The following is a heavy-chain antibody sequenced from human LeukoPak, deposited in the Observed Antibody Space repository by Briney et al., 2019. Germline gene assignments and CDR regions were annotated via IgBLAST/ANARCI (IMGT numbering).Heavy chain of an antibody. CDR1: GGSISSSNW. D-gene: IGHD4-17*01. CDR2: IYHSGST. V-gene: IGHV4-4*02. J-gene: IGHJ4*02. CDR3: ARMGEYYGSTIGEPIVDY. Sequence: PSGTLSLTCAVSGGSISSSNWWSWVRQPPGKGLEWIGEIYHSGSTNYNPSLKSRVTISVDKSKNQFSLKLSSVTAADTAVYYCARMGEYYGSTIGEPIVDYWGQGTLVTVSS.